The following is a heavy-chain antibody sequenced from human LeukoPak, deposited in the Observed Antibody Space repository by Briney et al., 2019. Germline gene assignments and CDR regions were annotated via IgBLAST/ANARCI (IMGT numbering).Heavy chain of an antibody. Sequence: AASVKVSCKASGYTFTSYYMHWVRQAPGLGLEWMGIINPSAGSTNYAQKFQGRVTMTRDTSTSTVYMELSSLRSEDTAVYYCARGGYYDSSGYYYGWFDPWGQGTLVTVSS. J-gene: IGHJ5*02. CDR1: GYTFTSYY. CDR2: INPSAGST. CDR3: ARGGYYDSSGYYYGWFDP. D-gene: IGHD3-22*01. V-gene: IGHV1-46*01.